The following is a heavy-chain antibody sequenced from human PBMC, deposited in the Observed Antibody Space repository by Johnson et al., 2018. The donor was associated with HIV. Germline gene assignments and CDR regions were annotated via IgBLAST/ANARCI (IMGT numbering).Heavy chain of an antibody. CDR1: GFTFSDYY. V-gene: IGHV3-11*04. J-gene: IGHJ3*02. CDR2: ISSSGSTI. Sequence: VQLVESGGGLVQPGGSLRLSCAASGFTFSDYYMSWIRQAPGRGLEWVSHISSSGSTIYYADSVKGRFTISRDNAKNSLYLQMNSLRAEDTAVYYCARDQSEVDAFDIWGQGTMVTVSS. CDR3: ARDQSEVDAFDI.